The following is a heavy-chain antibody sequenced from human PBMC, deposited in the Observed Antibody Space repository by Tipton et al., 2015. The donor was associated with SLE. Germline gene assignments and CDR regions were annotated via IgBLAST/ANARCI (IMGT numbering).Heavy chain of an antibody. J-gene: IGHJ3*02. D-gene: IGHD3-10*01. Sequence: TLSLTCTVSGGSISSHYWSWIRQPPGKGLEWIGEINHSGSTNYNPSLKSRVTISVDRSKNQFSLKLSSVTAADTAVYYCAREAGENAFDIWGQGTMVTVSS. V-gene: IGHV4-59*11. CDR2: INHSGST. CDR1: GGSISSHY. CDR3: AREAGENAFDI.